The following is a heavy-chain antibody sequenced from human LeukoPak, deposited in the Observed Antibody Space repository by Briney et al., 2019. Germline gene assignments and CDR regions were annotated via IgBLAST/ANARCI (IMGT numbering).Heavy chain of an antibody. V-gene: IGHV3-21*01. CDR2: ISSSSSYI. D-gene: IGHD2-2*01. Sequence: GGSLRLSCAASGFTFSSYSMNWVRQAPGKGLEWVSSISSSSSYIYYADSVKGRFTISRDNAKNSLYLQMNILRAEDKAVYLCARDLVPPYCSSTSCYAYYMDVWGKGTTVTVSS. CDR1: GFTFSSYS. J-gene: IGHJ6*03. CDR3: ARDLVPPYCSSTSCYAYYMDV.